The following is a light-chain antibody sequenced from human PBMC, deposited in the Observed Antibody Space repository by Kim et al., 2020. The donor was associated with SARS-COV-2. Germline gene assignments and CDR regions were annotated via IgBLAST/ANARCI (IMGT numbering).Light chain of an antibody. CDR1: QRISSNY. J-gene: IGKJ2*03. CDR2: DAS. Sequence: EILLTQSPGSLSLSPGDRATLSCRANQRISSNYLAWYQHKPGQSPRLLIHDASNWATGIPDRFSGSGSGTDFTLTISRLEPEDFAVYYCHQYIRSPYSFGQGTKLEI. V-gene: IGKV3-20*01. CDR3: HQYIRSPYS.